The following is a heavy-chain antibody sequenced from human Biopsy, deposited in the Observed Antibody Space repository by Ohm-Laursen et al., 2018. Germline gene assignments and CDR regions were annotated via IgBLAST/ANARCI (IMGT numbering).Heavy chain of an antibody. Sequence: GTLSLTCSVSGDSISSSTYYWGWIRQPPGKGLEWIGTIRNTYFRTSLKSRVTMSVDTSKNQFSLKLSSVTAADTGVYYYAQTRNDYGGFYFDYWGRGTLVTVSS. D-gene: IGHD4/OR15-4a*01. J-gene: IGHJ4*02. CDR3: AQTRNDYGGFYFDY. V-gene: IGHV4-39*01. CDR2: IRNT. CDR1: GDSISSSTYY.